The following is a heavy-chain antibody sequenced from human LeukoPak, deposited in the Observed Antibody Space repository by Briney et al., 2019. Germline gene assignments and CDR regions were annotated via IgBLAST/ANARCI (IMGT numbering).Heavy chain of an antibody. V-gene: IGHV4-39*07. CDR2: IYYSGST. D-gene: IGHD6-19*01. CDR1: GGFISSSSYY. J-gene: IGHJ3*02. Sequence: PSETLSLTCTVSGGFISSSSYYWGWIRQPPGKGLEWIGSIYYSGSTYYNPSLKSRVTISVDTSKNQFSLKLSSVTAADTAVYYCARGAGTLDAFDIWGQGTMVTVSS. CDR3: ARGAGTLDAFDI.